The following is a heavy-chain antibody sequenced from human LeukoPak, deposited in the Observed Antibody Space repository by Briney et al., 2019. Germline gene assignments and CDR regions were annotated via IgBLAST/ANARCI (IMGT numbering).Heavy chain of an antibody. CDR3: AKGHRDNYSPFDY. CDR1: GFTFSNAW. CDR2: IKSKTDDGTT. V-gene: IGHV3-15*07. Sequence: GGSLRHSCAPSGFTFSNAWMNWVRQAPGKGLKWGGRIKSKTDDGTTDYAAPVKGRFTISRDDSKNTLYLQMNSLKTEDTAVYYCAKGHRDNYSPFDYWGQGTLVTVSS. D-gene: IGHD5-24*01. J-gene: IGHJ4*02.